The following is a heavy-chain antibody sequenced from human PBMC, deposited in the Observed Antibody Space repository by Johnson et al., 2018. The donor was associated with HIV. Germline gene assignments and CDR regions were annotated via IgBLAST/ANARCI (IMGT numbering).Heavy chain of an antibody. CDR1: GFTFSSYG. D-gene: IGHD3-10*01. Sequence: QEQLVESGGGVVQPGRSLRLSCAASGFTFSSYGMHWVRQAPGKGLEWVAVIWHDGSNKYYADSVGGRFTISSDNSKNTLYLQMNSLKTEDTAVYYCTDGESFFDIWGQGTMVTVSS. V-gene: IGHV3-33*01. CDR2: IWHDGSNK. J-gene: IGHJ3*02. CDR3: TDGESFFDI.